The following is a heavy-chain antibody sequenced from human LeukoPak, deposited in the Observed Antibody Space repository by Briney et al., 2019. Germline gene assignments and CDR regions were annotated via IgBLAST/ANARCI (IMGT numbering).Heavy chain of an antibody. J-gene: IGHJ4*02. Sequence: SETLSLTCTVSGGSISSYHWSWIRQPPGKGLGWIGYIYYSGSTNYNPSLKSRVTISADTSKNQFSLKLSSVTAADTAVYYCASARRDGYNYLLDYWGQGTLVTVSS. CDR1: GGSISSYH. V-gene: IGHV4-59*08. D-gene: IGHD5-12*01. CDR3: ASARRDGYNYLLDY. CDR2: IYYSGST.